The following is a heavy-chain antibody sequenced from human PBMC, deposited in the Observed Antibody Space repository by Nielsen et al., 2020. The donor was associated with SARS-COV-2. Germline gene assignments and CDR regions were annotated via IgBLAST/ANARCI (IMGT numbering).Heavy chain of an antibody. CDR3: AREWAMIVRGDAFDI. V-gene: IGHV1-69*04. J-gene: IGHJ3*02. CDR2: IIPILGIA. Sequence: WVRQAPGQGLEWMGRIIPILGIANYAQKFQGRVTITADKSTSTAYMELSSLRSEDTAVYYCAREWAMIVRGDAFDIWGQGTMVTVSS. D-gene: IGHD3-22*01.